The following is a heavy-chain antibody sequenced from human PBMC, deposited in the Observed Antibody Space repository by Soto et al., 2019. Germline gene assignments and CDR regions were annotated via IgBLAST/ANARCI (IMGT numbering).Heavy chain of an antibody. CDR1: GGSINSGDAY. D-gene: IGHD5-12*01. CDR2: IYYTGNT. Sequence: LSLTCSVSGGSINSGDAYWNWIRQNPGKGLEWIGFIYYTGNTYCNPSLRSRCSMSLDTSEDQFSLKLSSVTAADTAVSYCAAGGGLPRYYWGQGTLVTVSS. J-gene: IGHJ4*02. CDR3: AAGGGLPRYY. V-gene: IGHV4-31*03.